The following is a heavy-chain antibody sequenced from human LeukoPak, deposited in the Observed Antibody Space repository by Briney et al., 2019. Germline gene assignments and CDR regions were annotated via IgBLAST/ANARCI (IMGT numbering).Heavy chain of an antibody. CDR2: ISAYNGNT. CDR1: GYTFTSYG. CDR3: ARSNPLYDSSGYYFGWNAFDI. V-gene: IGHV1-18*01. D-gene: IGHD3-22*01. Sequence: GASVKVSCKASGYTFTSYGISWVRQAPGQGLEWMGWISAYNGNTNYAQKLQGRVTMTTDTSTSTAYMELRSLRSDDTAVYYCARSNPLYDSSGYYFGWNAFDIWGQGTMVTVSS. J-gene: IGHJ3*02.